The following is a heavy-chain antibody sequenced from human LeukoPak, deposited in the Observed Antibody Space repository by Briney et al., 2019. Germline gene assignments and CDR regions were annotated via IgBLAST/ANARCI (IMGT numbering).Heavy chain of an antibody. CDR2: INHSGST. CDR1: GGSFSAYY. V-gene: IGHV4-34*01. Sequence: PSETLSLTCAVYGGSFSAYYWSWIRQPPGKGPEWIGEINHSGSTNYNPSLKSRVTIPVDASKNQFSLKLSSVTAADTAVYYCARGRLNYFGSGSYYNAPHFDYWGQGTLVTVSS. D-gene: IGHD3-10*01. J-gene: IGHJ4*02. CDR3: ARGRLNYFGSGSYYNAPHFDY.